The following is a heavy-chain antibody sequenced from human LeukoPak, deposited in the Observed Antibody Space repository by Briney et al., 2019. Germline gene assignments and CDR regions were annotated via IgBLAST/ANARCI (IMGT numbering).Heavy chain of an antibody. CDR1: GGSISSSNW. CDR2: IYHSGST. J-gene: IGHJ4*02. CDR3: AREHDYYDSSGYYFRALDY. D-gene: IGHD3-22*01. V-gene: IGHV4-4*02. Sequence: SETLSLTCAVSGGSISSSNWWSWVRQPPGKGLEWIGEIYHSGSTNYNPSLKSRVTISVDKSKNQFSLKLSSVTAADTAVYYCAREHDYYDSSGYYFRALDYWGQGTLVIVSS.